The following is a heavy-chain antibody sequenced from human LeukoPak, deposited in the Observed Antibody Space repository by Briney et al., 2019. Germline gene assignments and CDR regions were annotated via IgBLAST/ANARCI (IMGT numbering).Heavy chain of an antibody. Sequence: PGGSLRLSCAASGFTFSSYWMHWVCQAPGKGLVWVSRINSDGSSTSYADSVKGRFTISRDNAKNTLYLQMNSLRAEDTAVYYCARGAHGSGSYYRSYYFDYWGQGTLVTVSS. CDR1: GFTFSSYW. V-gene: IGHV3-74*01. D-gene: IGHD3-10*01. CDR2: INSDGSST. CDR3: ARGAHGSGSYYRSYYFDY. J-gene: IGHJ4*02.